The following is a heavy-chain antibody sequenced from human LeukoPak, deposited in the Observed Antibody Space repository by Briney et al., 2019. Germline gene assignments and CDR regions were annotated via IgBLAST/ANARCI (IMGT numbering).Heavy chain of an antibody. CDR3: ARVGGWYSYGYTDPGFDY. CDR2: ISYDGSSK. Sequence: GGSLRLSCAASGFTFSSYGMHWVRQAPGKGLEWVAVISYDGSSKYYADSVKGRFTISRDNSKNTLYLQMNSLRAEDTAVYYCARVGGWYSYGYTDPGFDYWGQGTLVTVSS. V-gene: IGHV3-30*03. J-gene: IGHJ4*02. CDR1: GFTFSSYG. D-gene: IGHD5-18*01.